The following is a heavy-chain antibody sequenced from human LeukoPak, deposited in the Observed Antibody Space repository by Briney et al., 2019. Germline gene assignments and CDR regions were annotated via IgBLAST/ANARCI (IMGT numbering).Heavy chain of an antibody. CDR2: IYYSGST. V-gene: IGHV4-61*01. Sequence: SETLSLTCTVSGDSISSGSHWGWLRQSPGKGLEWIGYIYYSGSTNYNPSLKSRVTISVDTSKNQFSLKLSSVTAADTAVYYCARGGSGRRDAFDIWGQGTMVTVSS. D-gene: IGHD1-26*01. CDR3: ARGGSGRRDAFDI. J-gene: IGHJ3*02. CDR1: GDSISSGSH.